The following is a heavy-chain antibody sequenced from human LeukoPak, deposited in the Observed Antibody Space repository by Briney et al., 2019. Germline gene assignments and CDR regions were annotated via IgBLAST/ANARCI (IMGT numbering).Heavy chain of an antibody. CDR1: GGSISSGGYY. V-gene: IGHV4-30-2*01. J-gene: IGHJ5*02. CDR2: IYHSGST. D-gene: IGHD2-2*01. Sequence: SETLSLTCTVSGGSISSGGYYWSWIRQPPGKGLEWIGYIYHSGSTYYNPSLKSRVTISVDRSKNQFSLKLSSVTAADTAVYYCARDTYCSSTSCPVGNWFDHWGQGTLVTVSS. CDR3: ARDTYCSSTSCPVGNWFDH.